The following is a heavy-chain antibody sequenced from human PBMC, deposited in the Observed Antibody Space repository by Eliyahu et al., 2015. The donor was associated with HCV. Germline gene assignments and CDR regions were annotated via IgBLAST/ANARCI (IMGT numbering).Heavy chain of an antibody. CDR3: ARDADGGGVFDY. CDR1: GFTFSSYA. Sequence: AASGFTFSSYAMHWVRQAPGKGLEWVGVLTYDGSNKYYADSVKGRFTISRDNSKNTLYLQMNSLRAEDTAVYYCARDADGGGVFDYWGQGTLVTVSS. D-gene: IGHD3-16*01. V-gene: IGHV3-30-3*01. CDR2: LTYDGSNK. J-gene: IGHJ4*02.